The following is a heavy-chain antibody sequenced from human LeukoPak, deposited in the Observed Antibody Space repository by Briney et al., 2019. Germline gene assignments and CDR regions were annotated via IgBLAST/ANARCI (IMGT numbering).Heavy chain of an antibody. D-gene: IGHD5-12*01. CDR2: IYPGDSDT. CDR3: ARGGVATTYYYYMDV. CDR1: GYSFTSYW. Sequence: GESLKISCKGSGYSFTSYWIGWVRQMPGKGLEWMGIIYPGDSDTRYNPSFQGQVAISADKSISTAYLQWSSLKASDTAMYYCARGGVATTYYYYMDVWGKGTTVTVSS. J-gene: IGHJ6*03. V-gene: IGHV5-51*01.